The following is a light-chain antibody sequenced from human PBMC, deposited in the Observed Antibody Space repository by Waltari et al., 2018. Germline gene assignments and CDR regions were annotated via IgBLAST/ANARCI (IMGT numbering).Light chain of an antibody. CDR3: AAWDDSLSGYV. J-gene: IGLJ1*01. Sequence: QSVLTQPPSASGPPGQRVTISCSGTSANIGSNHVNCYQQLPGTAPKLLINNNSQRPSGVPDRFSGSKSGTSASLAISGLLSDDEAEYYCAAWDDSLSGYVFGTGTNVSVL. CDR1: SANIGSNH. CDR2: NNS. V-gene: IGLV1-44*01.